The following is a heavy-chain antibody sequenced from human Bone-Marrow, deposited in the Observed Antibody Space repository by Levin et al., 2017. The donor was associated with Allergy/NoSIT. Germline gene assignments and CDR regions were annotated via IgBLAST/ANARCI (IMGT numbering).Heavy chain of an antibody. D-gene: IGHD3-3*01. CDR1: GFSLNIARMG. CDR3: ARIRDFDLWSGYDF. CDR2: IFWNDET. J-gene: IGHJ4*02. V-gene: IGHV2-26*01. Sequence: SGPTLVKPTETLTLTCTVSGFSLNIARMGVAWIRQPPGKALEWLAHIFWNDETAYSASLQSRLSISKDTSKSQVVLTMTNVDPVDTGTYFCARIRDFDLWSGYDFWGQGMLVTVSS.